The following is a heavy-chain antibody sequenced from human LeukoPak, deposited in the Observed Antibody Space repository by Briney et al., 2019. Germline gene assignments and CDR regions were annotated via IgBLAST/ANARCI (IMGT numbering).Heavy chain of an antibody. J-gene: IGHJ4*02. CDR3: AVGIAAARYYFDY. CDR1: GYSFTSYW. CDR2: IYPGDSDT. Sequence: GESLQISCKGSGYSFTSYWIGWVRPMPGKGLEWMGIIYPGDSDTRYSPSFQGQVTISADKSISTAYLQWSSLKASDTAMYYCAVGIAAARYYFDYWGQGTLVTVSS. D-gene: IGHD6-13*01. V-gene: IGHV5-51*01.